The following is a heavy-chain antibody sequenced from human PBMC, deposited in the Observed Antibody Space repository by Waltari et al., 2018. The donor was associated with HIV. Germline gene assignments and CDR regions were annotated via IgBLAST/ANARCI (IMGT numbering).Heavy chain of an antibody. CDR3: AKDLWDKGSTFWSVFDS. D-gene: IGHD1-26*01. J-gene: IGHJ4*02. CDR2: INWYSDSI. CDR1: GFIFEKYA. V-gene: IGHV3-9*01. Sequence: EVQLVESGGGLAQPGGSLRLSCAASGFIFEKYAMHWVRQTPGKSLEWVSGINWYSDSIAYADSVKGRFTISRDNAKNSLYLQMDSLRADDTAFYYCAKDLWDKGSTFWSVFDSWGQGALVTVSS.